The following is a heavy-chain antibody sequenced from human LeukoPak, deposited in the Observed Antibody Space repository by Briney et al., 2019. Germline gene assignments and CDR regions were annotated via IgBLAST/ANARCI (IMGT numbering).Heavy chain of an antibody. D-gene: IGHD2-2*01. J-gene: IGHJ4*02. Sequence: GASVKVSCKASGYAFTGYYMHWVRQAPGQGLEWMGWINPNSGGTNYAQKFQGRVTMTRDTSISTAYMELSRLRPDDTAVYYCARADCSSTSCYGWGVDYWGQGTLVTVSS. V-gene: IGHV1-2*02. CDR2: INPNSGGT. CDR1: GYAFTGYY. CDR3: ARADCSSTSCYGWGVDY.